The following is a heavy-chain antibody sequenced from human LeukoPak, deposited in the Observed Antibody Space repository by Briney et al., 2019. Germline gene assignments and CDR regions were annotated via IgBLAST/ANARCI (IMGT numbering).Heavy chain of an antibody. V-gene: IGHV4-59*01. CDR3: ARNSRSYLIYY. Sequence: SETLSLTCTVSGGSISSYYWSWVRQPPGKGLEWIGYIYYSGSTNYNPSLKSRVTISVDTSKNQFSLKLSSVTAADTAVYYCARNSRSYLIYYWGQGTLVTVYS. D-gene: IGHD1-26*01. CDR2: IYYSGST. CDR1: GGSISSYY. J-gene: IGHJ4*02.